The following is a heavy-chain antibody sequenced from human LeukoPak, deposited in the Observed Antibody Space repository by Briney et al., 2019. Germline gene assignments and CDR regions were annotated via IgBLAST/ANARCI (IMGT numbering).Heavy chain of an antibody. CDR3: ARDLSVTTLYIDAFDI. D-gene: IGHD4-17*01. CDR1: GFTFSSYS. Sequence: GGSLRLSCAASGFTFSSYSMNWVRQAPGKGLEWVSCLSGTSSTTYYADSVKGRFTISRDNDKNSLYLQMNSLRAEDTAVYYCARDLSVTTLYIDAFDIWGQGTMVTVSS. V-gene: IGHV3-48*01. CDR2: LSGTSSTT. J-gene: IGHJ3*02.